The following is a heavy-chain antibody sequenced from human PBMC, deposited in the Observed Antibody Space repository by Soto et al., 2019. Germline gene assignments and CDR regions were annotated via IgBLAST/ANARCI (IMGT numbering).Heavy chain of an antibody. CDR3: ARERGTYGGLLALEY. D-gene: IGHD4-17*01. CDR2: IIPILGIA. J-gene: IGHJ4*02. Sequence: QVQLVQSGAEVKKPGSSVKVSCKASGGTFSSYTISWVRQAPGQGLEWMGRIIPILGIANYAQKFQGRVTITADKSTSTAYMELSSLRSEATSVDYCARERGTYGGLLALEYWGQGTLFTVSS. V-gene: IGHV1-69*08. CDR1: GGTFSSYT.